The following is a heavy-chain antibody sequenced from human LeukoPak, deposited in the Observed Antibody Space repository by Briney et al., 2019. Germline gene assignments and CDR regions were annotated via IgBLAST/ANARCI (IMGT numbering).Heavy chain of an antibody. CDR1: GFTFSSDA. D-gene: IGHD2-15*01. CDR3: AKDRGRTWVQVAN. Sequence: GGSLGLSCIGTGFTFSSDAMGWVRQAPGKGLEWVSGISGSGGGTYYADSVKGRFTISRDDSKNTLYLQMNSLRVEDTAVYYCAKDRGRTWVQVANWGQGTLVTVFS. V-gene: IGHV3-23*01. J-gene: IGHJ4*02. CDR2: ISGSGGGT.